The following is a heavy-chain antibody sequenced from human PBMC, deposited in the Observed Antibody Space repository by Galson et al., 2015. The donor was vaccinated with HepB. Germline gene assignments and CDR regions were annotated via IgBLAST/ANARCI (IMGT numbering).Heavy chain of an antibody. CDR3: ARASPDIVVACMYV. CDR1: GYTFTSYG. CDR2: ISPYHGNT. J-gene: IGHJ6*02. Sequence: QSGAEVKKPGASVKVSCKASGYTFTSYGFTWVRQAPGQGLEWMGWISPYHGNTNFARKFQGSVTMTTDTFTSTAYMELRSLRSDDTAVYYCARASPDIVVACMYVWGQGTTVTVSS. V-gene: IGHV1-18*04. D-gene: IGHD2-2*01.